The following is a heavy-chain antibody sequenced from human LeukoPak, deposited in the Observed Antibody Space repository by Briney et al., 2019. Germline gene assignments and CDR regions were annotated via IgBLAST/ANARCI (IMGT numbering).Heavy chain of an antibody. CDR1: GFTVSSNY. D-gene: IGHD6-13*01. Sequence: GGSLRLSSAASGFTVSSNYMSWVRQAPGKGLEWVSVIYSGGSTYYADSVKGRFTISRDNSKNTLYLQMNSLRAEDTAVYYCARDLMGIAAEGYWGQGTLVTVSS. CDR2: IYSGGST. J-gene: IGHJ4*02. CDR3: ARDLMGIAAEGY. V-gene: IGHV3-53*01.